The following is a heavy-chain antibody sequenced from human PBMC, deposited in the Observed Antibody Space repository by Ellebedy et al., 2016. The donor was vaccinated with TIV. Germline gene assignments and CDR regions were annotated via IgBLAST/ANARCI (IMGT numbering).Heavy chain of an antibody. CDR3: ARCYYDSRGHYYGGMDV. Sequence: SETLSLTCAVYGGSFSGYYWSWIRQPPGKGLEWIGEINHSGSTNYNPSLKSRVTISVDTSKNQFSLKLSSVTAADTAVYYCARCYYDSRGHYYGGMDVWGQGTTVTVSS. D-gene: IGHD3-22*01. CDR1: GGSFSGYY. J-gene: IGHJ6*02. V-gene: IGHV4-34*01. CDR2: INHSGST.